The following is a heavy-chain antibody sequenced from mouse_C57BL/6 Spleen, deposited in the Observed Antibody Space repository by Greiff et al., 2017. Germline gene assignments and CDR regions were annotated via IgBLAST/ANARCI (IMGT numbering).Heavy chain of an antibody. CDR2: IWSGGST. CDR1: GFSLTSYG. CDR3: ARTLYGNYGFAY. V-gene: IGHV2-2*01. Sequence: QVQLQQSGPGLVQPSQSLSITCTVSGFSLTSYGVHWVRQSPGKGLEWLGVIWSGGSTDSNAAFISRLSTSKDNSKCQVFFKMNSLQADDTAIYYCARTLYGNYGFAYWGQGTLVTVSA. J-gene: IGHJ3*01. D-gene: IGHD2-1*01.